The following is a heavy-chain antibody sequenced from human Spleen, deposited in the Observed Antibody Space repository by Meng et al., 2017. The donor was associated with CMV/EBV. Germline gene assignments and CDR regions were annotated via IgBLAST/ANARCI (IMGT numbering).Heavy chain of an antibody. D-gene: IGHD6-13*01. CDR3: VREYSARTAAAY. Sequence: SVGSISRRGYYWGWILQPPGKGLEWIGSIYDNGRTFYNPSLKSRVTISVDTSKNQFPLKLTSVTAADTAVYYCVREYSARTAAAYWGQGTLVTVSS. CDR1: VGSISRRGYY. J-gene: IGHJ4*02. CDR2: IYDNGRT. V-gene: IGHV4-39*06.